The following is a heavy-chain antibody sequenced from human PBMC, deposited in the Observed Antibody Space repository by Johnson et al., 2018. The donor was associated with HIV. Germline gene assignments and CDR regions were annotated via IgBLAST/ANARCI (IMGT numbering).Heavy chain of an antibody. J-gene: IGHJ3*02. D-gene: IGHD6-19*01. Sequence: EVQLVESGGGVVRPGGSLILSCAASGFTFSSYWMSWVRQAPGKGLEWVANIQQEGSVKYYVDSVKGRFTIARDNAKSSLYLQMNSLRAEDTAVYYCARFYSSGWSDAFDIWGQGTMVTVSS. CDR3: ARFYSSGWSDAFDI. CDR1: GFTFSSYW. V-gene: IGHV3-7*01. CDR2: IQQEGSVK.